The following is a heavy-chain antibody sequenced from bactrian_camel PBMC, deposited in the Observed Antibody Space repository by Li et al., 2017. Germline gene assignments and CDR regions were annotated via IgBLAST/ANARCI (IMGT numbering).Heavy chain of an antibody. V-gene: IGHV3S53*01. CDR2: IDGNGDT. CDR1: GYTYSSYC. J-gene: IGHJ4*01. D-gene: IGHD1*01. Sequence: HVQLVESGGGSVQAGGSLRLSCAASGYTYSSYCMGWFRQAPGKEREGVAAIDGNGDTSYADSVTGRFTISKDRNTVHLQMHNLVPEDTAMYYCAANPWSYCYTFDSGSIKYWGEGTQVTVS. CDR3: AANPWSYCYTFDSGSIKY.